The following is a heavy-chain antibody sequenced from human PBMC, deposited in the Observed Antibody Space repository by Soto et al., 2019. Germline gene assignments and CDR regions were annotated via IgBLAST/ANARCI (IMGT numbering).Heavy chain of an antibody. CDR3: ARAVRPAQTYYYYYMDV. CDR1: GGTFSSYA. Sequence: ASVKVSCKASGGTFSSYAISWVRQAPGQGLEWMGGITPIFGTANYAQKFQGRVTITADESTSTAYMELSSLRSEDTAVYYCARAVRPAQTYYYYYMDVWGKGTTVTVSS. J-gene: IGHJ6*03. V-gene: IGHV1-69*13. D-gene: IGHD4-17*01. CDR2: ITPIFGTA.